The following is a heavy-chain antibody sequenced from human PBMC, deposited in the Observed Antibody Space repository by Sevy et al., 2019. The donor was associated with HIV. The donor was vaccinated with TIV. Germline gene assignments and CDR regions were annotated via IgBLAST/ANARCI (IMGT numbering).Heavy chain of an antibody. J-gene: IGHJ4*02. V-gene: IGHV3-74*01. CDR3: ASASVRGVIINPLDY. CDR2: INSDGIIT. D-gene: IGHD3-10*02. CDR1: GFTFSSYW. Sequence: GGSLRLSCAASGFTFSSYWMYWVRQAPGKGLVWVSRINSDGIITSYADSVKRRFTISRDNAKNTLYLQMNSLRAEDTAVYYCASASVRGVIINPLDYWGQGTLVTVSS.